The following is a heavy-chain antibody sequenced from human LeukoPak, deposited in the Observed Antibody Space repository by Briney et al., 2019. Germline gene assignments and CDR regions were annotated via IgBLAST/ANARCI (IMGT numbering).Heavy chain of an antibody. J-gene: IGHJ3*02. CDR3: ARPPLYDAFDI. CDR1: GFTFSDYY. Sequence: GGSLRLSCAASGFTFSDYYMSWIRQAPGKGLEWVSYISSSSSNIYYADSVEGRFTISRDNAKNSLYLQMNSLRAEDTAVYYCARPPLYDAFDIWGQGTMVTVSS. CDR2: ISSSSSNI. V-gene: IGHV3-11*01.